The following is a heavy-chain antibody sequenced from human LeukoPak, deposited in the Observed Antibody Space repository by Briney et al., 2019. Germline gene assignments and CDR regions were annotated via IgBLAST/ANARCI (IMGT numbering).Heavy chain of an antibody. CDR1: GFTFSSYA. CDR3: VKRLNNYFDY. Sequence: PGGSLRLSCSASGFTFSSYATDWFRQAPGKGLEFVSGISSNGGSTYYTDPVKGRLTISRDNSKNTVYLQMSSLRPEDTAVYFCVKRLNNYFDYWGQGTLVTVSS. CDR2: ISSNGGST. V-gene: IGHV3-64D*06. D-gene: IGHD4/OR15-4a*01. J-gene: IGHJ4*02.